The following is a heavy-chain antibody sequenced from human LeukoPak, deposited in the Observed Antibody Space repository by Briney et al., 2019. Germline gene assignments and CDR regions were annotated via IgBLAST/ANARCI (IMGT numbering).Heavy chain of an antibody. CDR3: ARYYGSGGYLDY. Sequence: PSETLSLTCTVSGGSISSSSYYWGWIRQPPGKGPEWIGSIYYSGSTYYNPSLKSRVTISVDTSKNQFSLKLSSVTAADTAVYYCARYYGSGGYLDYWGQGTLVTVSS. CDR1: GGSISSSSYY. J-gene: IGHJ4*02. D-gene: IGHD3-10*01. CDR2: IYYSGST. V-gene: IGHV4-39*01.